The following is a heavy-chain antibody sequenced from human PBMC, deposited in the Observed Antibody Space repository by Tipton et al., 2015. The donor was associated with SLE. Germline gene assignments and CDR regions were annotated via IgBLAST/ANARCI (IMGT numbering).Heavy chain of an antibody. D-gene: IGHD3-3*01. Sequence: QLVQSGAEVKKPGASVKVSCKASGYTFTDSYIHWVRQAPGQGLEWMGWINPNSGGANFAQKFQGRVTMTRDTSISTAYMELSRLTSDDTAMYFCARDRVEWGRADYWGQGTLVTVSS. CDR2: INPNSGGA. V-gene: IGHV1-2*02. J-gene: IGHJ4*02. CDR1: GYTFTDSY. CDR3: ARDRVEWGRADY.